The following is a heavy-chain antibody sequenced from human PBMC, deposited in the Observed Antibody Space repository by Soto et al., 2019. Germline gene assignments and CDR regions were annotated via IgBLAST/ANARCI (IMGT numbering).Heavy chain of an antibody. CDR2: ISFDEIKK. Sequence: QVQLVESGGGVVQPGKSLRLSCAASGFTFSRYGMHWVRQAPGKGLEWVAVISFDEIKKYYADSVKGRFTISRDNSTNTLYLQMNSLRAEDTAVYFCASLYYYSLTQYFDYWGQGALVTVSS. V-gene: IGHV3-30-3*01. CDR1: GFTFSRYG. J-gene: IGHJ4*02. CDR3: ASLYYYSLTQYFDY. D-gene: IGHD3-16*01.